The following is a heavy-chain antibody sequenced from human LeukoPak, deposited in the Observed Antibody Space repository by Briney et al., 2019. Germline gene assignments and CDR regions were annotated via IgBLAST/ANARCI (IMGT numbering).Heavy chain of an antibody. CDR3: ARDWVGIHMDV. CDR1: GFTFSRYS. Sequence: PGGSLRLSCAASGFTFSRYSMNWVRQAPGKGLEWVSSISSSSSYIYYADSVKGRFTISRDNAKNSLYLQMNSLRAEDTAVYYCARDWVGIHMDVWGKGTTVTVSS. D-gene: IGHD6-13*01. J-gene: IGHJ6*03. CDR2: ISSSSSYI. V-gene: IGHV3-21*01.